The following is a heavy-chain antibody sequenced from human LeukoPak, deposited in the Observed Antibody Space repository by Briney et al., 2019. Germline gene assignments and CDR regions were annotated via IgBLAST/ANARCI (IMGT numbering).Heavy chain of an antibody. V-gene: IGHV1-2*02. CDR3: ASSSLRFWSGYYDY. CDR2: INPNSGGT. CDR1: GYTFTGYY. D-gene: IGHD3-3*01. J-gene: IGHJ4*02. Sequence: ASVKVSCKASGYTFTGYYMHWVRQAPGQGLEWMGWINPNSGGTNYAQKFQGRVTTTRDTSISTAYMELSRLRSDDTAVYYCASSSLRFWSGYYDYWGQGTLVTVSS.